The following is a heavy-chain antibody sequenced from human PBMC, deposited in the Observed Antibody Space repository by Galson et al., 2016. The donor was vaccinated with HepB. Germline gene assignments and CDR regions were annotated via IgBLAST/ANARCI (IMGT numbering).Heavy chain of an antibody. J-gene: IGHJ3*02. CDR2: IYPGNSAT. CDR3: AKLQGWEDAFHI. D-gene: IGHD1-26*01. V-gene: IGHV5-51*01. Sequence: QSGAEVKKPGESLKISCKGSGYIFTNYWIGWVRQMPGKGLEWLGIIYPGNSATRYSPTFQGQVNISVDKTISTAYLQWSSLKAADTAMYFCAKLQGWEDAFHIWGQGAMVTVSS. CDR1: GYIFTNYW.